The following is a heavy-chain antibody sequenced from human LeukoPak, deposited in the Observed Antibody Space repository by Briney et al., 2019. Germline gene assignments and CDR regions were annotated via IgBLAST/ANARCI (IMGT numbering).Heavy chain of an antibody. CDR3: ARVAGYQLLYSWFDP. Sequence: ASVKVSCKASGYTFTGYYMHWVRQAPGQGLEWMGWINPNSGGTNYAQKFQGRVTMTRDTSISTAYMELSRLRSDDTAVYYCARVAGYQLLYSWFDPWDHGTLVTVSS. V-gene: IGHV1-2*02. CDR2: INPNSGGT. D-gene: IGHD2-2*02. CDR1: GYTFTGYY. J-gene: IGHJ5*02.